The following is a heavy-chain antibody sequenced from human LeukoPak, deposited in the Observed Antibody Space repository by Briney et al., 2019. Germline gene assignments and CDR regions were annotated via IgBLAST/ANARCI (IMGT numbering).Heavy chain of an antibody. D-gene: IGHD4-11*01. CDR3: ARGFYSPAY. CDR1: GGSISSDY. V-gene: IGHV4-59*01. J-gene: IGHJ4*02. CDR2: TYYSGRT. Sequence: PSETLSLTCTVSGGSISSDYWSWIRQPPGKGLEWVGYTYYSGRTFYNPSLKSRVTMSVDTSKNQFSLKLSSVTAADTAIYYCARGFYSPAYWGQGTLVTVSS.